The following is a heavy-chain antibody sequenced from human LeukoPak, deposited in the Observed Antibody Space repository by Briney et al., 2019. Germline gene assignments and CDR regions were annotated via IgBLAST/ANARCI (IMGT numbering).Heavy chain of an antibody. CDR3: ASRKLGNDY. CDR1: GGSVSDYY. D-gene: IGHD7-27*01. J-gene: IGHJ4*02. CDR2: IYHTGST. V-gene: IGHV4-59*02. Sequence: SGTLSLTCTISGGSVSDYYWSWIRQSPGKGLEWIGYIYHTGSTSYSPSLKSRVTISADTSQNQFSLKLSSVTAADTAVYYCASRKLGNDYWGQGTLVTVSS.